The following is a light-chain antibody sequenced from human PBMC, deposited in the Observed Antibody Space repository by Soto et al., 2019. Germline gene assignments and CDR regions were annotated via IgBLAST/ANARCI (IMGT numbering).Light chain of an antibody. Sequence: EVVLTQSPGTLSLSPGERATLSCRASQSFTNTYLAWYQQKPGQAPRLLIYDASSRATGISDRFSGSASGTDFTLTISRLEHEDFAVYYCQQYGVSPRTFGQGTKVEIK. V-gene: IGKV3-20*01. J-gene: IGKJ1*01. CDR3: QQYGVSPRT. CDR2: DAS. CDR1: QSFTNTY.